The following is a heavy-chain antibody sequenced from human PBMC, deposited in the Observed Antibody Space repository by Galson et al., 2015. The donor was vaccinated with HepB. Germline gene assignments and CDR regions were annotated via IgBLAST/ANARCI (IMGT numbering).Heavy chain of an antibody. CDR1: GYTFTGYY. CDR2: INPNSGGT. Sequence: SVQVSCKASGYTFTGYYMHWVRQAPGQGLEWMGWINPNSGGTNYAQKFQGRVTMTRDTSISTAYMELSGLRSDDTAVYYCARGTYRYCSSTSCPNWFDPWGQGTLVTVSS. J-gene: IGHJ5*02. V-gene: IGHV1-2*02. CDR3: ARGTYRYCSSTSCPNWFDP. D-gene: IGHD2-2*01.